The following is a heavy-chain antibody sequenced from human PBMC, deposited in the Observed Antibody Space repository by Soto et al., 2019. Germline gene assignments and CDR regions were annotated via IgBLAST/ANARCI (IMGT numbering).Heavy chain of an antibody. J-gene: IGHJ6*02. V-gene: IGHV1-18*01. CDR1: GYTFTRYG. Sequence: ASVKVSCKASGYTFTRYGISWVRQAPGQGLEWMGWISGYNGDTKYAQKFQGRVTMTIDTSTTTTYMELRSLTSDDTAVYYCAKNGQPPYYYYGMDVWGQGTTVTVSS. CDR2: ISGYNGDT. CDR3: AKNGQPPYYYYGMDV. D-gene: IGHD2-8*01.